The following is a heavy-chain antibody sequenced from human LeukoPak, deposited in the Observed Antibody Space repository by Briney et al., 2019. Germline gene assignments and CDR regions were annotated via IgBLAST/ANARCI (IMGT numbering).Heavy chain of an antibody. D-gene: IGHD3-22*01. Sequence: GGSLRLSCAASGFTFSSYAMHWVRQAPGKGLEWVAVISYDGSNKYYADSVKGRFTISRDNSKNTLYLQMNSLRAEDTAVYYCAGDSIQYDSSGYYDYWGQGTLVTVSS. CDR3: AGDSIQYDSSGYYDY. J-gene: IGHJ4*02. CDR2: ISYDGSNK. V-gene: IGHV3-30-3*01. CDR1: GFTFSSYA.